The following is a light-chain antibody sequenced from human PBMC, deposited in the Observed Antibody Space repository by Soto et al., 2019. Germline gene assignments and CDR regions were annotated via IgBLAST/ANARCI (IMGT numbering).Light chain of an antibody. V-gene: IGLV2-14*01. Sequence: QAVLTQPASVSGSPGQSITISCTATSTDVGAFNYVAWYQQYPGKAPKLMIYEVINRPSGVSNRFSGSKSGNTAYLIISGLEAEDEADYYCSSYTSSSSLVFGGGTKLTVL. CDR1: STDVGAFNY. CDR3: SSYTSSSSLV. J-gene: IGLJ2*01. CDR2: EVI.